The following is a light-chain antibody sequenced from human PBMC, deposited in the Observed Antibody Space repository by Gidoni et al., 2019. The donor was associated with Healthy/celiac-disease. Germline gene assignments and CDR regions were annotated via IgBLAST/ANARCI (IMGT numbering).Light chain of an antibody. CDR1: QGISSY. CDR3: QQVNSYPRIT. J-gene: IGKJ5*01. Sequence: DIQLTQSPSFLSASVGDRVTITCRASQGISSYLAWYQQKPGKAPKLLIYGASTLQSGVPSRFSGSGSGTEFTLTIGSLQPEDFATYYCQQVNSYPRITFGQGTRLEIK. V-gene: IGKV1-9*01. CDR2: GAS.